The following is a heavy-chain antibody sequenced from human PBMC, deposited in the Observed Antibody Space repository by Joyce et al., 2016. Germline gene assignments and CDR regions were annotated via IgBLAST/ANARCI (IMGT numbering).Heavy chain of an antibody. J-gene: IGHJ4*02. CDR1: RFAFSSYA. CDR3: AKDEDYGDYSVDY. CDR2: IRSSGGST. D-gene: IGHD4-17*01. V-gene: IGHV3-23*01. Sequence: EVQLLESGGGLVQPGGSLRLSCAASRFAFSSYAMSWVRQAPGEGLEWVSTIRSSGGSTYYADSVKGRVTISRDKSENTLYLQMNSLRAGDTAVYYCAKDEDYGDYSVDYWGQGTLVTVSS.